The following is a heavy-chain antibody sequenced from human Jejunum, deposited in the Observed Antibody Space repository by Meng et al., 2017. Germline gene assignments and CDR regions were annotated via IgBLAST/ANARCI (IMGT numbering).Heavy chain of an antibody. CDR1: GFIFSNYA. CDR2: IIFSSGTT. Sequence: GGSLRLSCSASGFIFSNYAMSWFRQAPGRGLEWVSIIFSSGTTRYEDSVKGRFTISRDNFNSMLYLQMTNLRAEDAAIYYCAKDRSVRGVIDSKDSWGQGTLVTVSS. J-gene: IGHJ4*02. V-gene: IGHV3-23*01. D-gene: IGHD3-10*01. CDR3: AKDRSVRGVIDSKDS.